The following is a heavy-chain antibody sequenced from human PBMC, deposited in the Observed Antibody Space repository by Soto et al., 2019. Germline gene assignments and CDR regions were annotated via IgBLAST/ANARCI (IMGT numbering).Heavy chain of an antibody. Sequence: PGGSLRLSCAASGFTFSSYGMHWVRQAPGKGLEWVAVIWYDGSNKYYADSVKGRFTISRDNSKNTLYLQMNSLRAEDTAVYYCARDNWNDLYYYGMDVWGQGTTVTVSS. D-gene: IGHD1-20*01. CDR3: ARDNWNDLYYYGMDV. J-gene: IGHJ6*02. V-gene: IGHV3-33*01. CDR1: GFTFSSYG. CDR2: IWYDGSNK.